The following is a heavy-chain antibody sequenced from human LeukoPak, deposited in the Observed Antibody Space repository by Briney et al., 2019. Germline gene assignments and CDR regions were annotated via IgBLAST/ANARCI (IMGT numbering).Heavy chain of an antibody. CDR1: GGSISSYY. D-gene: IGHD3-10*01. J-gene: IGHJ4*02. CDR2: IYYSGST. V-gene: IGHV4-59*08. Sequence: SETLSLTCTVSGGSISSYYWSWIRQPPGKGLEWIGYIYYSGSTNYNPSLKSRVTISVDTSKNQFSLKLSSVTAADTAVYYCARGDPRPGVREWGQGTLVTVSS. CDR3: ARGDPRPGVRE.